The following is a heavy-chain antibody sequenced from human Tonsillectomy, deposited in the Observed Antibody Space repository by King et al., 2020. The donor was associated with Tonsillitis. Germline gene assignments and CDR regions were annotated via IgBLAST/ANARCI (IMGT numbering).Heavy chain of an antibody. CDR2: IRSKANSYAT. Sequence: DVQLVESGGGLVQPGGSLTLSCAASGFTFSGAAMHGVRHASGKGLGWVGLIRSKANSYATVCVASVDGRFTVSRADSKKTAYLQVNSLKTEDTAVYYCTRGGDYDSGYYYGMDVWGQGTTVTVSS. D-gene: IGHD4-17*01. J-gene: IGHJ6*02. CDR3: TRGGDYDSGYYYGMDV. CDR1: GFTFSGAA. V-gene: IGHV3-73*02.